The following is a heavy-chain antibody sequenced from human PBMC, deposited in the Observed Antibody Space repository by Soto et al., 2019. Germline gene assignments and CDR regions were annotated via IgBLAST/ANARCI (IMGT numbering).Heavy chain of an antibody. CDR3: ARPIEWLTRNAFDI. J-gene: IGHJ3*02. Sequence: VGSLRLSCAASGFTFSSYGMHWVRQAPGKGLEWVAVIWYDGSNKYYADSVKGRFTISRDNSKNTLYLQMNSLRAEDTAVYYCARPIEWLTRNAFDIWGQGTMVTVSS. CDR2: IWYDGSNK. V-gene: IGHV3-33*01. D-gene: IGHD6-19*01. CDR1: GFTFSSYG.